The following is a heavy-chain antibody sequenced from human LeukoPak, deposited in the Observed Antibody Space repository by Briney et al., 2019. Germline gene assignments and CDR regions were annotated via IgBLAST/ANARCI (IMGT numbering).Heavy chain of an antibody. V-gene: IGHV4-61*02. CDR1: GGSISSGSYY. D-gene: IGHD6-13*01. CDR2: IYTSGST. J-gene: IGHJ3*02. CDR3: ARVKTLQQLVPSDAFDI. Sequence: SETLSLTCTVSGGSISSGSYYWSWIRQPAGKGLEWIGRIYTSGSTNYNPSLKSRVTISVDTSKNQFSLKLSSVTAADTAVYYCARVKTLQQLVPSDAFDIWGQGTMVTVSS.